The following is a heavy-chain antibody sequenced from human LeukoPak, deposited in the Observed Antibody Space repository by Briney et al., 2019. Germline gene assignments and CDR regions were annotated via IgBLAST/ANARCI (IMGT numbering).Heavy chain of an antibody. CDR1: GFTFSSYS. CDR2: ISSSSSYI. D-gene: IGHD3-3*01. J-gene: IGHJ4*02. CDR3: AREEDDFWSGYYKYFDY. V-gene: IGHV3-21*01. Sequence: GRSLRLSCAASGFTFSSYSMNWVRQAPGKGLEWVSSISSSSSYIYYADSVKGRFTISRDNAKNSLYLQMNSLRAEDTAVYYCAREEDDFWSGYYKYFDYWGQGTLVTVSS.